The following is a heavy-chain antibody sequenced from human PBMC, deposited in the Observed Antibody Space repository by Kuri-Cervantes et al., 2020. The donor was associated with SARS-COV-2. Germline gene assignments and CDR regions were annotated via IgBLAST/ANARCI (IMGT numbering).Heavy chain of an antibody. CDR2: ISYDGSNK. D-gene: IGHD3-10*01. Sequence: GGSLRLYCAASGFTFSSYAMHWVRQAPGKGLEWVAVISYDGSNKYYADSVKGRFTISRDNSKNTLYLQMNSLRAEDTAVYYCARSCHAGEVFTMVQGVIIPRAEYFQHWGQGTLVTVSS. CDR3: ARSCHAGEVFTMVQGVIIPRAEYFQH. V-gene: IGHV3-30-3*01. CDR1: GFTFSSYA. J-gene: IGHJ1*01.